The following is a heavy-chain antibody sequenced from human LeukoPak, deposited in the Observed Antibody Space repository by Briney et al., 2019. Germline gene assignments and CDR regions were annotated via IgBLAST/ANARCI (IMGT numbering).Heavy chain of an antibody. CDR3: AKDRACGQWNCQGSDY. CDR2: ISWNSGSI. V-gene: IGHV3-9*01. D-gene: IGHD1-7*01. Sequence: GGSLRLSCAASGFTFDDYAMHWVRQAPGKGLEWVSGISWNSGSIGYADSVKGRFTISRDNAKNTLYLQMDNLSGEDTAVYYCAKDRACGQWNCQGSDYWGQGTLVTVSS. J-gene: IGHJ4*02. CDR1: GFTFDDYA.